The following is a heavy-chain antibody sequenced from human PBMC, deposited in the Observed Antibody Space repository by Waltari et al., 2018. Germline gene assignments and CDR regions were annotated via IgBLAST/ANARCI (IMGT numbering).Heavy chain of an antibody. J-gene: IGHJ4*02. Sequence: HVQLQESAPGLVKLPETLSSTSIVPGDFPRVDNWTGFRQAPGKGLEWIAYLRNTGGTKCTPSLASRVTVSAVTSMRQFSLRLTSVTAADTAVYYCARLPTKYYDSLGWGFFDQWGQGILVTVSS. CDR3: ARLPTKYYDSLGWGFFDQ. V-gene: IGHV4-59*08. CDR2: LRNTGGT. D-gene: IGHD3-22*01. CDR1: GDFPRVDN.